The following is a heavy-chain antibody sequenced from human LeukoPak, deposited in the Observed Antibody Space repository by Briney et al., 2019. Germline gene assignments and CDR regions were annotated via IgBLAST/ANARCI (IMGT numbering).Heavy chain of an antibody. CDR2: ISSSSSYI. Sequence: GGSLRLSCAASGFTFSSYSMNWVRQAPGKGLEWVSSISSSSSYIYYADSVKGRFTISRDNAKNSLYLQMNSLRAEDTAVYYCARASGDPPHYYYYGMDVWGQGTTVTVSS. J-gene: IGHJ6*02. CDR3: ARASGDPPHYYYYGMDV. CDR1: GFTFSSYS. D-gene: IGHD4-17*01. V-gene: IGHV3-21*04.